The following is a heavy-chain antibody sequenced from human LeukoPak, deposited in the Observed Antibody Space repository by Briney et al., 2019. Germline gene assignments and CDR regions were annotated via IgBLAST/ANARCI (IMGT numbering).Heavy chain of an antibody. J-gene: IGHJ4*02. CDR1: GFTFPPYS. D-gene: IGHD6-19*01. V-gene: IGHV3-48*01. Sequence: PGGALRLSFATSGFTFPPYSFNWVRPAPGEGTEWISYINAHRTTYYADSVEGRFTISRDNDKNSAYLQLNSLRVEDTAMYYCARSVEGNFDQWGQGTLVTVSS. CDR2: INAHRTT. CDR3: ARSVEGNFDQ.